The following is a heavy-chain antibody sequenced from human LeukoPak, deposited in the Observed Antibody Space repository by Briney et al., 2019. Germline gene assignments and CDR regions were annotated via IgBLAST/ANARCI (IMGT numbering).Heavy chain of an antibody. CDR1: GFTFSSYG. Sequence: GGSLRLSCAASGFTFSSYGMHWVRQAPGKGLEWVAFIRYDGSNKYYADSVKGRFTISRDNSKNTLYLQMNSLRAEDTAVYYCAKGGRIRLLWVGGSYYFDYWGQGTLVTVSS. J-gene: IGHJ4*02. CDR3: AKGGRIRLLWVGGSYYFDY. V-gene: IGHV3-30*02. D-gene: IGHD1-26*01. CDR2: IRYDGSNK.